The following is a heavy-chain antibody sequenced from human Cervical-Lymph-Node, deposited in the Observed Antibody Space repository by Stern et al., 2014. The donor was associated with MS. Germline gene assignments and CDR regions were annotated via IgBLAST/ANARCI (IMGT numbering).Heavy chain of an antibody. CDR1: GFSLTTNGVS. V-gene: IGHV2-5*02. J-gene: IGHJ4*02. CDR2: IYLDDDK. D-gene: IGHD1-1*01. Sequence: QITLKESGPTLVKPTQTLTLTCTFSGFSLTTNGVSVGWIRQPPGKALEWLAHIYLDDDKLYSPSLKSRLTITKDTSKNQVVLTMTNMDPVDTATYFCAHSEDDEGYDYWGQGTLITVSS. CDR3: AHSEDDEGYDY.